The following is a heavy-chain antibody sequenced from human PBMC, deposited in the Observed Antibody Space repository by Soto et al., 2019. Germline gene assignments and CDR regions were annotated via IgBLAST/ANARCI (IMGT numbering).Heavy chain of an antibody. Sequence: GESLKISCRGSGYNYNLHWISWVSQKPGRGLEWMGIIYPGDSDTRYNPAFQGQVTISVDKSINTAYLQWESLEASDTATYYCARHLRSYDFFQYYYGIDVWGQGSTVTVSS. CDR3: ARHLRSYDFFQYYYGIDV. CDR2: IYPGDSDT. J-gene: IGHJ6*02. V-gene: IGHV5-51*01. D-gene: IGHD3-16*01. CDR1: GYNYNLHW.